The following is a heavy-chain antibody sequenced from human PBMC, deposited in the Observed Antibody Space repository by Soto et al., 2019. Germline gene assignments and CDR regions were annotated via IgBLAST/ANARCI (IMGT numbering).Heavy chain of an antibody. V-gene: IGHV4-59*01. J-gene: IGHJ4*02. CDR1: CGSISSYY. CDR2: IYYSGST. Sequence: PSETLSLTCTVSCGSISSYYWSWIRQPPGKGLEWIGYIYYSGSTNYNPSLKSRVTISVDTSKNQFSLKLSSVTAADTAVYYCARSHSSGWYYFDYWGQGTLVTVSS. CDR3: ARSHSSGWYYFDY. D-gene: IGHD6-19*01.